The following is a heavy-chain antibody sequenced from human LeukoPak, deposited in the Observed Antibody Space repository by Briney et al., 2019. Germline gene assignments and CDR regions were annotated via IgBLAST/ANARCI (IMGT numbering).Heavy chain of an antibody. J-gene: IGHJ1*01. V-gene: IGHV1-8*01. CDR2: MNPNSGNT. D-gene: IGHD3-22*01. CDR3: ARGLRDSSGREYFQH. Sequence: ASVKVSCKASGYTFTSYDISWVRQATGQGLEWMGWMNPNSGNTGYAQKFQGRATMTGSTSISTAYMELSSLRSEDTAVYYCARGLRDSSGREYFQHWGQGTLVTVSS. CDR1: GYTFTSYD.